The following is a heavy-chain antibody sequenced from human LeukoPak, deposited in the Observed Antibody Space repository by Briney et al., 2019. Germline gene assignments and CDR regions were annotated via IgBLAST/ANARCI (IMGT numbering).Heavy chain of an antibody. CDR1: GFTFSNYW. V-gene: IGHV3-7*03. D-gene: IGHD3-22*01. Sequence: GGSLRLSCAASGFTFSNYWMTWFRQAPGKGLEWVANIKHDGSEKNYVDSVKGRFTISRDNANNSLYLQMNSLRAEDTAVYYCATPLDYYDRSDSHQGGDWGQGTLVTVSS. CDR2: IKHDGSEK. J-gene: IGHJ4*02. CDR3: ATPLDYYDRSDSHQGGD.